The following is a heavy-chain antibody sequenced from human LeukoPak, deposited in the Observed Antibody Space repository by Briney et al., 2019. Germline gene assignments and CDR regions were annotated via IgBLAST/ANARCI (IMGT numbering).Heavy chain of an antibody. Sequence: SGGSLRLSCAVSGLSFSTFSMNWVRQAPGKGLEWVLSISSTGAYIHYSDSARGRFTISRDNAKNSLYLHMSSLRVEDTAVYYCARDGPDLTRRGAFDVWGQGTMVTVSS. J-gene: IGHJ3*01. CDR1: GLSFSTFS. D-gene: IGHD3-10*01. CDR2: ISSTGAYI. CDR3: ARDGPDLTRRGAFDV. V-gene: IGHV3-21*06.